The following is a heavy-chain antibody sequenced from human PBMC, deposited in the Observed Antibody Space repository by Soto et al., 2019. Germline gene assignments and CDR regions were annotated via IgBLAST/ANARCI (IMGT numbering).Heavy chain of an antibody. CDR1: GYTFTKYG. CDR2: ISIYNGNT. D-gene: IGHD3-3*01. J-gene: IGHJ5*02. V-gene: IGHV1-18*01. Sequence: ASVKVSCKASGYTFTKYGISWVRQAPGQGLEWMGWISIYNGNTKYAQKFQDRVTMTTDTSTSTAYMELGSLRSDDTAVYYCVRADSSAASGYQNWFDPWGQGTQVTVSS. CDR3: VRADSSAASGYQNWFDP.